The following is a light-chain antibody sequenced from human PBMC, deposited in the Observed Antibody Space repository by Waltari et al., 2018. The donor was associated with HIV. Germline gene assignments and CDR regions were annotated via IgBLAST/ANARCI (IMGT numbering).Light chain of an antibody. CDR3: CSYAGSFYV. Sequence: QSALTQPASVSGSPGQSITISCTGTSSDVGRYNLFSWYQQHPGKAPKLMIYEGSKRPSGVSNRFSGSKSGNTASLTISGLQAEDEADYYCCSYAGSFYVFGTGTKVTVL. CDR1: SSDVGRYNL. CDR2: EGS. V-gene: IGLV2-23*01. J-gene: IGLJ1*01.